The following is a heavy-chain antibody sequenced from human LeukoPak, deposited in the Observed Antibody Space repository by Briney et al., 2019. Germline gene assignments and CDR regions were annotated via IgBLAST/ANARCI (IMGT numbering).Heavy chain of an antibody. V-gene: IGHV5-10-1*01. J-gene: IGHJ4*02. CDR3: ARHGVYSGYDPIWGLAAANY. Sequence: GASLRISCKGSGSRFTSYWISGVRQMPGKGLEWMGRIDPSDSYTDYSPSFQGHVTISADKSISTAYLQWSSLKASDTAMYYCARHGVYSGYDPIWGLAAANYWGQGTLVTVSS. CDR1: GSRFTSYW. CDR2: IDPSDSYT. D-gene: IGHD5-12*01.